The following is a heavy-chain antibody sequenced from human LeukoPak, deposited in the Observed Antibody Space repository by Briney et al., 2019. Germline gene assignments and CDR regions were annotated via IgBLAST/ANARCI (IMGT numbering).Heavy chain of an antibody. Sequence: GGSLRLSCAASGFTFSSYGMHWVRQAPGKGLEWVAVISYDGSNKYYADSVKGRFTISRDNSKNTLYLQMNSLRAEDTAVYYCARVGSGSMAFDIWGQGTMVTVSS. CDR1: GFTFSSYG. CDR3: ARVGSGSMAFDI. D-gene: IGHD3-10*01. V-gene: IGHV3-30*03. J-gene: IGHJ3*02. CDR2: ISYDGSNK.